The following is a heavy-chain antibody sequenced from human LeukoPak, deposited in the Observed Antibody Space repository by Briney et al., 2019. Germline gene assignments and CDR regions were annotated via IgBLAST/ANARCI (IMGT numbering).Heavy chain of an antibody. CDR1: GGTFSSYA. Sequence: GASVKVSCKASGGTFSSYAISWVRQAPGQGLEWMGGIIPIFGTANYAQKFQGRVTITADKSTSTAYMELSSLRSEDTAVYYCATGLRYFDWSPPLNYWGQGTLVTVSS. J-gene: IGHJ4*02. V-gene: IGHV1-69*06. CDR3: ATGLRYFDWSPPLNY. CDR2: IIPIFGTA. D-gene: IGHD3-9*01.